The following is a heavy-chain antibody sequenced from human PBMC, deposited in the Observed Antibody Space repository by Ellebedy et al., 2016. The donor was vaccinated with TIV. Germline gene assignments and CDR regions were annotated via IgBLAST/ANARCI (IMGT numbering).Heavy chain of an antibody. CDR3: VKGTSMVRGVIVMDV. CDR2: LYHSGSN. CDR1: GGSISSSNW. D-gene: IGHD3-10*01. J-gene: IGHJ6*02. Sequence: MPSETLSLTCAVSGGSISSSNWWSWVRPPPGKGREWIGELYHSGSNNYNPSLKSRVTISVYKSKNQFSLKLSYVTAADTAVYYCVKGTSMVRGVIVMDVWGQGTTVTVSS. V-gene: IGHV4-4*02.